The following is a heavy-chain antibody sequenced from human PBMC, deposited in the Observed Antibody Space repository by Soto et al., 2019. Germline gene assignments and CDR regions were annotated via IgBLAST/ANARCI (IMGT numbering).Heavy chain of an antibody. D-gene: IGHD3-22*01. CDR2: VSCDGNNQ. CDR1: GFICSNYA. CDR3: ARDRVYYYDNSGYYNFDY. Sequence: QVQLVESGGGVVQPGRSLRVSCAASGFICSNYAMHWVRQAPGKGLEWVEVVSCDGNNQCYAESVKGRFTISRASSKTTLYLQMNNLREEDTAVYYCARDRVYYYDNSGYYNFDYSGQGTLVIVSS. V-gene: IGHV3-30-3*01. J-gene: IGHJ4*02.